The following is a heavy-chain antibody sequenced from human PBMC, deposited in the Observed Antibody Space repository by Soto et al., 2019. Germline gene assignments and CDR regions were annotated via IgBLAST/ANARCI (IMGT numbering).Heavy chain of an antibody. CDR2: ISVSGGRT. Sequence: GGSLRLSCAASGFTFSTYAMSWVRQAPGKGLEWVSAISVSGGRTYYADSVKGRFTISRDNSKKTLYVQMNSLRAEDTAVYYCAKDPSNPRLIAAAGFFDYWGQGTLVTVSS. J-gene: IGHJ4*02. V-gene: IGHV3-23*01. CDR1: GFTFSTYA. CDR3: AKDPSNPRLIAAAGFFDY. D-gene: IGHD6-13*01.